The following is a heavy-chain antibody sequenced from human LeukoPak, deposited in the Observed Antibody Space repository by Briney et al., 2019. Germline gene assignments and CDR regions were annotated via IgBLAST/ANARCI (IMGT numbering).Heavy chain of an antibody. J-gene: IGHJ6*03. D-gene: IGHD1-14*01. CDR3: ARVGTSRSYYYYYMDV. CDR2: ISSSGSTI. V-gene: IGHV3-48*04. CDR1: GFTFSSYG. Sequence: GGSLRLSCAASGFTFSSYGMHWVRQAPGKGLEWVSYISSSGSTIYYADSVRGRFTISRDNAKNSLYLQMNSLRAEDTAVYYCARVGTSRSYYYYYMDVWGRGTTVTVSS.